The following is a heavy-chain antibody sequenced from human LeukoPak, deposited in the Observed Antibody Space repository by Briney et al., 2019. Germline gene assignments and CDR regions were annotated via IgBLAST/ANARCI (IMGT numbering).Heavy chain of an antibody. Sequence: GRSLRLSCAASEFTFSSYGMHWVRQAPGKGLEWVAVIWYDGSNKYYADSVKGRFTISRDNSKNTLYLQMNSLRAEDTAVYYCARDSLAAAGFDYWGQGTLVTVSS. CDR2: IWYDGSNK. CDR1: EFTFSSYG. CDR3: ARDSLAAAGFDY. D-gene: IGHD6-13*01. J-gene: IGHJ4*02. V-gene: IGHV3-33*01.